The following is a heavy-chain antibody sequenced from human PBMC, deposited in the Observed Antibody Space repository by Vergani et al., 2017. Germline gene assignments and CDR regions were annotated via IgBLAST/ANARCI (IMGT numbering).Heavy chain of an antibody. V-gene: IGHV7-4-1*01. J-gene: IGHJ5*02. Sequence: QVQLVQSGSELKKPGASVKVSCKASGYTFTSYAMNWVRQAPGQGLEWMGWINTNTGNPTYAQGFTGRFVFSLDTSVSTAYLQICSLKAEDTAVYYCATFSGDYARRGRNWFDPWGQGTLVTVSS. D-gene: IGHD4-17*01. CDR1: GYTFTSYA. CDR2: INTNTGNP. CDR3: ATFSGDYARRGRNWFDP.